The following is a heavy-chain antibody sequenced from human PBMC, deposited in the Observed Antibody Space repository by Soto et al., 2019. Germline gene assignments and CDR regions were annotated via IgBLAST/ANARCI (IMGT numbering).Heavy chain of an antibody. V-gene: IGHV5-51*01. CDR3: ASPSPLDCSSTSCYTGGGAMDV. Sequence: GESLKISCKGSGYSFTSYWIGWVRQMPGKGLEWMGIIYPGDSDTRYSPSFQGQVTISADKSISTAYLQWSSLKASDTAMYYCASPSPLDCSSTSCYTGGGAMDVWGQGTTVNDS. D-gene: IGHD2-2*02. CDR1: GYSFTSYW. CDR2: IYPGDSDT. J-gene: IGHJ6*02.